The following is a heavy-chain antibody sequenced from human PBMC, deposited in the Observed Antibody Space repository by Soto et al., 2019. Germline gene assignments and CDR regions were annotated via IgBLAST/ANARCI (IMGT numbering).Heavy chain of an antibody. CDR2: ISYDGSNK. V-gene: IGHV3-30*18. D-gene: IGHD3-10*01. CDR3: AKTQNYYGSGSYNDY. J-gene: IGHJ4*02. CDR1: GFTFSSYG. Sequence: GGSLRLSCAASGFTFSSYGMHWVRQAPGKGLEWVAVISYDGSNKYYADSVKGRFTISRDNSKNTLYLQMNSLRAEDTAVYYCAKTQNYYGSGSYNDYCGQGTLLTVSS.